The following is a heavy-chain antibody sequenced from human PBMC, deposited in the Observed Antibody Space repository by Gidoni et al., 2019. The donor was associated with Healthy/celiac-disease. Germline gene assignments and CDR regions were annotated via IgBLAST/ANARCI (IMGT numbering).Heavy chain of an antibody. CDR2: ISYDGSNK. CDR3: AKDRERWLQSYYFDY. CDR1: GFTFSSYG. J-gene: IGHJ4*02. D-gene: IGHD5-12*01. V-gene: IGHV3-30*18. Sequence: QVQLVESGGGVVQPGRSLRLSCAASGFTFSSYGMHWGRQAPGKGLEWVAVISYDGSNKYYADSVKGRFTISRDNSKNTLYLQMNSLRAEDTAVYYCAKDRERWLQSYYFDYWGQGTLVTVSS.